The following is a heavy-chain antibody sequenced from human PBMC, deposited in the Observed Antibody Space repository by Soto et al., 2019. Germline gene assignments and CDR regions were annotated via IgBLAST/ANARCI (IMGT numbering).Heavy chain of an antibody. J-gene: IGHJ3*02. Sequence: GASVKVSCKACGYTFTGYYIHWVRQAPGQGLEWMGWINPNSGGTNYAQKFQGWVTMTRDTSISTAYMELSRLRSDDTAVYYCARGTYYYDSSGYNDAFDIWGQGTMVTVSS. CDR2: INPNSGGT. CDR1: GYTFTGYY. D-gene: IGHD3-22*01. V-gene: IGHV1-2*04. CDR3: ARGTYYYDSSGYNDAFDI.